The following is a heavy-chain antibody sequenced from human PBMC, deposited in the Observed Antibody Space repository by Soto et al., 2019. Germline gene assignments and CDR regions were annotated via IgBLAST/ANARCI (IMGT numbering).Heavy chain of an antibody. V-gene: IGHV4-39*01. Sequence: ERLCRTCTVSGGSISSSSYYGSWIRQPPGKGLEWIGSIYYSGSTYYNPSLKSRVTISVDTSKNQSSLKPSSVTAADTAVYSCARHILRRDYRFDYWGQGTLVTVYS. CDR1: GGSISSSSYY. J-gene: IGHJ4*02. CDR2: IYYSGST. D-gene: IGHD4-4*01. CDR3: ARHILRRDYRFDY.